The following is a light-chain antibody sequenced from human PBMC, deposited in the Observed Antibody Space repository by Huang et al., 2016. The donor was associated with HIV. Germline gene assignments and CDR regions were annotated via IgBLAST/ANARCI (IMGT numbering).Light chain of an antibody. Sequence: IQLTQSPSSLSASIGDRVTITCRANQGISTSLAWYQQKPGKAPNLLIFDASSLRSGVPSSFSGSRSGTVFTLSISSLQPEDFATYFCQQLRSYPLTFGGGTKVEIK. CDR2: DAS. CDR3: QQLRSYPLT. J-gene: IGKJ4*01. CDR1: QGISTS. V-gene: IGKV1-9*01.